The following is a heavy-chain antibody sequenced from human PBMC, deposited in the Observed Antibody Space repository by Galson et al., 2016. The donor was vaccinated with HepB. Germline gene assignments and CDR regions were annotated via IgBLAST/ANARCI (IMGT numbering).Heavy chain of an antibody. CDR2: NFSVEIT. CDR1: GLLVISTY. V-gene: IGHV3-53*05. J-gene: IGHJ4*02. D-gene: IGHD6-25*01. Sequence: SLSPSCAAPGLLVISTYMTWSPQAPGKGWDSVPVNFSVEITISAYSLMGRFTISRDNSRNTLSLQMSRLRVADTAVYYCARDSGYNEHGGFDNWGQGTLVTVSS. CDR3: ARDSGYNEHGGFDN.